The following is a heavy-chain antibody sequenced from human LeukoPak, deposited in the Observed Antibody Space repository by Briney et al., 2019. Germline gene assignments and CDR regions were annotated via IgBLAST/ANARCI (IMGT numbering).Heavy chain of an antibody. CDR1: GFTLSSYD. D-gene: IGHD3-10*01. J-gene: IGHJ3*02. V-gene: IGHV3-13*01. Sequence: GSLRLSFSASGFTLSSYDMHWVRPGPGKGLEWVSGVTTAADTYYAGSVKGRFTISRDNAKNTLYLQMNSLRADGTAVYYCARGSHDAFDIWGQGTMVTVSS. CDR3: ARGSHDAFDI. CDR2: VTTAADT.